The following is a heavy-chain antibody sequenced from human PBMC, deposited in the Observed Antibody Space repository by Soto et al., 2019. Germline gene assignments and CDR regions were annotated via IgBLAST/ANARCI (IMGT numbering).Heavy chain of an antibody. J-gene: IGHJ6*02. CDR3: AITGTTPYYYGMDV. D-gene: IGHD1-7*01. CDR2: IYYSGST. CDR1: GGSISSGGYY. Sequence: NPSETLSLTCTVSGGSISSGGYYWSWIRQHPGKGLEWIGYIYYSGSTYYNPSLKSRVTISVDTSKNQFSLKLSSVTAADTAVYYCAITGTTPYYYGMDVWGQGTTVTVSS. V-gene: IGHV4-31*03.